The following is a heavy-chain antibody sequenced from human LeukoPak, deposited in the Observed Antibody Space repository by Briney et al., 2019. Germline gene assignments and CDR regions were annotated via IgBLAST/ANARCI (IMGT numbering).Heavy chain of an antibody. J-gene: IGHJ5*02. V-gene: IGHV4-59*01. D-gene: IGHD3-16*02. CDR2: IYYSGST. CDR1: GGSSSSYY. CDR3: ARDNLMITFGGVIGGFDP. Sequence: SETLSLTCTVSGGSSSSYYWSWIRQPPGKGLEWIGYIYYSGSTNYNPSLKSRVTISVDTSKNQFSLKLSSVTAADTAEYYCARDNLMITFGGVIGGFDPWGQGTLVTVSS.